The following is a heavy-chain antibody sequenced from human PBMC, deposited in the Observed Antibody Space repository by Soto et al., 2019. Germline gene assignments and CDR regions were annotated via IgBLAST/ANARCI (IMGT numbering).Heavy chain of an antibody. J-gene: IGHJ6*03. CDR2: MNPNSGNT. D-gene: IGHD3-3*01. CDR3: ARGFRSGHMTMGRYYYYYYMDV. V-gene: IGHV1-8*01. CDR1: GYTFTSYD. Sequence: ASVKVSCKASGYTFTSYDINWVRQATGQGLEWMGWMNPNSGNTGYAQKFQGRVTMTRNTSISTAYMELSSLRSEDTAVYYCARGFRSGHMTMGRYYYYYYMDVWGKGTTVTVSS.